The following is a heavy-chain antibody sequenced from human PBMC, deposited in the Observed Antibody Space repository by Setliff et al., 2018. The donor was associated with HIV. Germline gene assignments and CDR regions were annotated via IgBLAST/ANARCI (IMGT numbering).Heavy chain of an antibody. CDR2: ISWNSGSM. D-gene: IGHD3-10*01. J-gene: IGHJ3*02. CDR3: AKQKDPDVLPRGVFDI. V-gene: IGHV3-9*03. Sequence: PGGSLRLSCAASGFSFDDYAMHWVRQAPGKGLEWVSGISWNSGSMAYADSVKGRFTISRDNAKNSLYLQLNNLRAEDMALYYCAKQKDPDVLPRGVFDIWGQGTMVTVSS. CDR1: GFSFDDYA.